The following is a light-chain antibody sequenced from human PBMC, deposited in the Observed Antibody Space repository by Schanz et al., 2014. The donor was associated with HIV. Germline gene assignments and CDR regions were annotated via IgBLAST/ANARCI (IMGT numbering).Light chain of an antibody. Sequence: QLVLTQSPSASASLGASVKLTCTLDSGHRTYAIAWHQQQPEKGPRYLMNLNSDGSHSKGDGIPDRFSGSSSGAERYLTISSLQSEDEADYYCQTWGTGIGVFGGGTKLTVL. CDR1: SGHRTYA. J-gene: IGLJ3*02. V-gene: IGLV4-69*02. CDR3: QTWGTGIGV. CDR2: LNSDGSH.